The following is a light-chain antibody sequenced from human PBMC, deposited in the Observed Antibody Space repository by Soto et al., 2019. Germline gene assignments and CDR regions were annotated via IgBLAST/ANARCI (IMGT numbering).Light chain of an antibody. J-gene: IGKJ1*01. CDR1: QSVYNSQ. CDR2: AAS. V-gene: IGKV3-20*01. CDR3: QQSGGSPLT. Sequence: EIVLTQSPGTLSLSPGERATLSCRPSQSVYNSQLAWYQQKPGQAPRLLIYAASSRATDIPDRFSGSGSGTDFTLTISRLEPEDFAVYYCQQSGGSPLTFGQGTKVDIK.